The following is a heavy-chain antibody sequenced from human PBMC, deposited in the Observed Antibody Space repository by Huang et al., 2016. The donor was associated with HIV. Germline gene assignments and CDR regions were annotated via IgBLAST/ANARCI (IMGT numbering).Heavy chain of an antibody. CDR2: IILSGTTI. J-gene: IGHJ3*02. CDR3: ARRMAGWDDVFDM. CDR1: GLVFSDHY. Sequence: QVQLVESGGGLVKPGGSLRLSCAASGLVFSDHYMNWIRQGQGKGLEWSSYIILSGTTIRYADSVKGRCTITRDNAKKSLFLEMNSLRVEDTAVYYCARRMAGWDDVFDMWGQGTMVTVSS. D-gene: IGHD6-19*01. V-gene: IGHV3-11*01.